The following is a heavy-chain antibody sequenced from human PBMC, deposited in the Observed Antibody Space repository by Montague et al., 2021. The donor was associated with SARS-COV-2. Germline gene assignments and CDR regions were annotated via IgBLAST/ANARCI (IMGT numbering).Heavy chain of an antibody. J-gene: IGHJ6*02. V-gene: IGHV4-34*01. CDR3: ARARDYGSGTSLGMDV. D-gene: IGHD3-10*01. CDR1: GGSFSGYY. Sequence: SETLSLTCAVYGGSFSGYYWSWIRQPPGKGLEWIGEINHSGSTNYNPSLKSRVTISVDTSKNQFSLKLSSVTAADTAVYYCARARDYGSGTSLGMDVWGQGTTVTVSS. CDR2: INHSGST.